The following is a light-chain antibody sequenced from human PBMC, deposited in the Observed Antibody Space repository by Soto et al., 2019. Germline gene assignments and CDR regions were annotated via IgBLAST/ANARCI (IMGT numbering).Light chain of an antibody. CDR1: QSISSY. CDR2: AAS. V-gene: IGKV1-39*01. J-gene: IGKJ1*01. CDR3: QQSYSVPT. Sequence: DIQMTQSPSSLSASVGDRVTITCRASQSISSYLNWYQQIPGKAPNLLIYAASSLQSGVPSRFSGSGSGTDFTLTISSLQPEDFASYYCQQSYSVPTFGQGTKVEIK.